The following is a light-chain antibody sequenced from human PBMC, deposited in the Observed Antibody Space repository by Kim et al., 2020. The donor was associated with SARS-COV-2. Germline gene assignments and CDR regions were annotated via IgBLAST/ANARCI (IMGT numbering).Light chain of an antibody. CDR1: SSDVGGYNY. V-gene: IGLV2-14*03. CDR3: SSYTSSSRGV. Sequence: QSALTQPASVSGSPGQSITISCTGTSSDVGGYNYVSWYQQHPGKAPKLMIYDVSNRPSGVSNRFSGSKSGNTASLTISGLQAEDEADYYCSSYTSSSRGVFGGGTQRTVL. J-gene: IGLJ2*01. CDR2: DVS.